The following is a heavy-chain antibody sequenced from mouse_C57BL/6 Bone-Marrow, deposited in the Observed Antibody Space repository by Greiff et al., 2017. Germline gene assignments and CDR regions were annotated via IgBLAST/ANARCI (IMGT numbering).Heavy chain of an antibody. CDR2: ITPNYGTT. Sequence: EVQLQQSGPELVKPGASVTISCKASGYSFTDYNLNWVQQSNGKSLEWIGVITPNYGTTSYNQKLKGKATLTVDQSSRTAFMQLNSLTSEDSAVYYCAKWELSGLAYWGQGTLVTVAA. V-gene: IGHV1-39*01. CDR3: AKWELSGLAY. CDR1: GYSFTDYN. J-gene: IGHJ3*01. D-gene: IGHD4-1*01.